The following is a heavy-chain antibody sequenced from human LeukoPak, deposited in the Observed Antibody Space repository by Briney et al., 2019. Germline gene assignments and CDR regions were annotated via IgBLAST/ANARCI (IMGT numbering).Heavy chain of an antibody. CDR1: GGSFSGYY. Sequence: SETLSLTCAVYGGSFSGYYWSWIRQPPGKGLEWIGEINHSGSTNYNPSLKSRVTISVDTSKNQFSLNLSSVTAADTAVYYCARAPTAAGNYYYGMDVWGKGTTVTVSS. D-gene: IGHD6-13*01. CDR3: ARAPTAAGNYYYGMDV. V-gene: IGHV4-34*01. J-gene: IGHJ6*04. CDR2: INHSGST.